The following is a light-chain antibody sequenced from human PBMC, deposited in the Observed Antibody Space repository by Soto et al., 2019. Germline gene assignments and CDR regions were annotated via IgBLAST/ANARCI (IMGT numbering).Light chain of an antibody. CDR3: QHYDHLPLT. CDR1: QDITHY. CDR2: DAS. J-gene: IGKJ4*01. V-gene: IGKV1-33*01. Sequence: DIQMTQSPSSLSASVGDRVTISCQASQDITHYLNWYQHKPGKAPNLLIYDASSLETGVPSRFSGSGSGTEFTLTISSLQPEDIATYYCQHYDHLPLTFGGGTKVDIK.